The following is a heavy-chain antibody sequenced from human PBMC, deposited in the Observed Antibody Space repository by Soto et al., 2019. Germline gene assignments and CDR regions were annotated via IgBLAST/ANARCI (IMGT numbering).Heavy chain of an antibody. Sequence: ASVKVSCKAPGYTFTSYAMHWVRQAPGQRLEWMGWINAGNGNTKYSQKFQGRVTITRDTSASTAYMELSSLRSEDTAVYYCARGGITIFGVVIPGFDYWGQGTLVTVSS. CDR2: INAGNGNT. V-gene: IGHV1-3*01. CDR1: GYTFTSYA. D-gene: IGHD3-3*01. J-gene: IGHJ4*02. CDR3: ARGGITIFGVVIPGFDY.